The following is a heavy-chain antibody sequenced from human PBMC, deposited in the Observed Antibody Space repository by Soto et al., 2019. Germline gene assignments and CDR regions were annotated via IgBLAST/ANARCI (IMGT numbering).Heavy chain of an antibody. D-gene: IGHD3-10*01. CDR3: ARYDYGSGDDYNIDY. Sequence: HVQLQESGPGLVKPSGTLSLTCAVSGDSISSMNWWSWVRQPPGKGLEWIGEIHHSGSTNYNPSLMSRVTISVDKSKNQFSLKLTSVTAADTVVYYCARYDYGSGDDYNIDYWGQGTLVTVSS. V-gene: IGHV4-4*02. J-gene: IGHJ4*02. CDR1: GDSISSMNW. CDR2: IHHSGST.